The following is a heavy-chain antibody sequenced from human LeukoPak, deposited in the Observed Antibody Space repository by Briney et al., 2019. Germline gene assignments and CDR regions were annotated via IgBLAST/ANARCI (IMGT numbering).Heavy chain of an antibody. CDR2: ISGRGNYI. J-gene: IGHJ4*02. Sequence: PGGSLRLSCAASGFTFSSHNMNWVRQAPGKGLEWVSSISGRGNYIFYADSVKGRFTISRDSAKNSLSLQMNSLRAEDTAVYYCAKDQVFDYYHSSGYYLDYWGQGTLVTVSS. CDR1: GFTFSSHN. CDR3: AKDQVFDYYHSSGYYLDY. D-gene: IGHD3-22*01. V-gene: IGHV3-21*01.